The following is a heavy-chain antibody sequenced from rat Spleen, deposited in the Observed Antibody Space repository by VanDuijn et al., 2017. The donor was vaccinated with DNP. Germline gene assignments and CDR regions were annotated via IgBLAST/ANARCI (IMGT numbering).Heavy chain of an antibody. J-gene: IGHJ2*01. CDR1: GFTFSDYG. Sequence: EVQLVESGGDLVQPGGSLKLSCVASGFTFSDYGMAWVRQAPTKGLEWVASISTGGGNTYYRDSVKGRFTVSRDNAKSTLYLQMDSLRSEDTATYYCARLPGYNSAMDAWGQGVMVTVSS. CDR2: ISTGGGNT. V-gene: IGHV5S23*01. D-gene: IGHD1-4*01. CDR3: ARLPGYNSAMDA.